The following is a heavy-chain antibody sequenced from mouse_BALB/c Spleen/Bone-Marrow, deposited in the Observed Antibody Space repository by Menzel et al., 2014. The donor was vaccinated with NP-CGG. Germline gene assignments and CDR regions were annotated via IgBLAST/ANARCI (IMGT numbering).Heavy chain of an antibody. CDR2: IDPENGNT. J-gene: IGHJ2*01. V-gene: IGHV14-1*02. CDR3: TRTYSFDY. Sequence: VQLQQSGAELVRPGALVKLSCKASGFNIKDYYMHWVKQRPEQGLEWIGWIDPENGNTIYDPKFQGKASITADTSSNTASLQLSSLTSEDTAVYYCTRTYSFDYWGQGTTLTVSS. CDR1: GFNIKDYY.